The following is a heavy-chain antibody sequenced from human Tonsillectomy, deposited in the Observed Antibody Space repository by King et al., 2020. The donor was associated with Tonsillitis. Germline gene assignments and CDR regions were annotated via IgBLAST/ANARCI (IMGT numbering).Heavy chain of an antibody. D-gene: IGHD6-19*01. Sequence: VQLVESGGGLVQPGGSLRLSCAASGFTFSSSAMSWVRQATGKGLEGVSVIHSGGTRTYYADGVEGWFTISRDDSQNTLYLTMNSVGANDTAVYYCAKDGPGSSGWPFDYWGQGTLVTVSS. V-gene: IGHV3-23*03. CDR2: IHSGGTRT. CDR1: GFTFSSSA. J-gene: IGHJ4*02. CDR3: AKDGPGSSGWPFDY.